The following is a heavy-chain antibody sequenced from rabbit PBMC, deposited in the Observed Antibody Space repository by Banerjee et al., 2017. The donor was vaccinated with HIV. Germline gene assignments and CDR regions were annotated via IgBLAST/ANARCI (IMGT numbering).Heavy chain of an antibody. Sequence: QEQLEESGGDLVKPEGSLTLTCTASGFSASSSYWICWVRQAPGKGLEWIACIYAGSSGSTYYASWAKGRFTISKTSSTTVTLQMTSPTVADTATYFCARDYYPHGDSGGTDVIDFNLWGPGTLVTVS. CDR1: GFSASSSYW. CDR2: IYAGSSGST. J-gene: IGHJ4*01. V-gene: IGHV1S45*01. CDR3: ARDYYPHGDSGGTDVIDFNL. D-gene: IGHD2-1*01.